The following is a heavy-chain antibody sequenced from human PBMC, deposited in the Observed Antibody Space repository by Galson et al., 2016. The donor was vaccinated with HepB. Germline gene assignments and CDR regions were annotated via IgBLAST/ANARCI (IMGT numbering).Heavy chain of an antibody. V-gene: IGHV4-59*01. CDR2: IYYSGNT. CDR3: AGEPGYSGSYYFDY. D-gene: IGHD3-9*01. CDR1: GGSISGYY. Sequence: SETLSLTCAVSGGSISGYYWTWIRQPPGKGLEWIGHIYYSGNTNYNPSLKSRVTMSVDTSKNQFSLNLSSVTAADTAVYYCAGEPGYSGSYYFDYWGQGTRVTASS. J-gene: IGHJ4*02.